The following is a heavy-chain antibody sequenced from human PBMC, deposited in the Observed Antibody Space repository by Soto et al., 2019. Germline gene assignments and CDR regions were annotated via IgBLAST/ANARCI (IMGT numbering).Heavy chain of an antibody. CDR1: GFTFSSYA. Sequence: QVQLVESGGGVVQPGRSLRLSCAASGFTFSSYAMHWVRQTPDKGLEWVAFLSYDGSHNYYADSVKGRFTISRDNSKNTLYQQMNSLRVEDTAVYYCAKDRSTIFGVVTYYFDYWGQGTLVTVSS. CDR3: AKDRSTIFGVVTYYFDY. V-gene: IGHV3-30*18. J-gene: IGHJ4*02. D-gene: IGHD3-3*01. CDR2: LSYDGSHN.